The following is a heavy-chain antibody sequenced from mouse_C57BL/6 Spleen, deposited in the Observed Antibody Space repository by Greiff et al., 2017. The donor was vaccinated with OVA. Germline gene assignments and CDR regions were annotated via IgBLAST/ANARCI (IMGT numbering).Heavy chain of an antibody. CDR3: ARSEAMDY. V-gene: IGHV5-17*01. CDR1: GFTFSDYG. D-gene: IGHD1-3*01. CDR2: ISSGSSNI. J-gene: IGHJ4*01. Sequence: EVPGVESGGGLVKPGGSLKLSCAASGFTFSDYGMHWVRQAPEKGLEWVAYISSGSSNIYYADTVKGRFTISRDNAKNTLFLQMTSLRSEDTAMYYCARSEAMDYWGQGTSVTVSS.